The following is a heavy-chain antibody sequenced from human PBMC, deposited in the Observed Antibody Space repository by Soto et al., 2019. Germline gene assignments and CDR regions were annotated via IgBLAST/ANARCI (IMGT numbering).Heavy chain of an antibody. Sequence: GGSLRLSCAASGFTFSSYGMSWVRQAPGKGLEWVSAISGSGDSTYYADSVKGRFTISRDNSKNTLYLQMNSLGAEDTAVYYCAKAELNYYFDYWGQGTLVTVSS. CDR2: ISGSGDST. CDR1: GFTFSSYG. CDR3: AKAELNYYFDY. D-gene: IGHD1-20*01. V-gene: IGHV3-23*01. J-gene: IGHJ4*02.